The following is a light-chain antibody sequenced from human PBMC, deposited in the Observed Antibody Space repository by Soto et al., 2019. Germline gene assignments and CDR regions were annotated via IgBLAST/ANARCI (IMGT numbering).Light chain of an antibody. CDR3: CSFAVGSTLV. J-gene: IGLJ2*01. Sequence: QPVLTQPPSVSGAPGQRVTISCSGTSSNIGADYDVHWYQQLPGTAPKLLIFDYSIRPSGVPDRFSASKSGTSASLAITGLQAEDEADYYCCSFAVGSTLVFGGGTKVTVL. V-gene: IGLV1-40*01. CDR1: SSNIGADYD. CDR2: DYS.